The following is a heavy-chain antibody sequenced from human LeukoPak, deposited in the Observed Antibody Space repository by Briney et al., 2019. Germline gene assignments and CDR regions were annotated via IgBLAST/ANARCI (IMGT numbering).Heavy chain of an antibody. CDR3: ARVLGSGSYIHDAFDI. V-gene: IGHV4-4*02. CDR1: GGSISSSNW. Sequence: KSSETLSLTCAVSGGSISSSNWWSWVRQPPGEGLEWIGEIIHSGRTKSERIKYNPSLQSRVTISIDTSKNQFSPKLTSVTAADTAVYYCARVLGSGSYIHDAFDIWGQGTMVTVSS. D-gene: IGHD3-10*01. J-gene: IGHJ3*02. CDR2: IIHSGRT.